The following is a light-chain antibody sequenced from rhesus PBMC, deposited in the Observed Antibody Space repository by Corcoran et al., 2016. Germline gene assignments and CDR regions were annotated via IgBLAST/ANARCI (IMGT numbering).Light chain of an antibody. V-gene: IGKV1-69*01. J-gene: IGKJ4*01. CDR3: QQNDNSP. CDR2: RAS. CDR1: QGISKW. Sequence: DIQMTQSPSSLSVSVGDRVTITCRASQGISKWLAWYQQKPGKAPKLLIYRASNLETGVPSRFSGRGSGTDFTLTISRLQPEGIATYYCQQNDNSPLGGGTKGELK.